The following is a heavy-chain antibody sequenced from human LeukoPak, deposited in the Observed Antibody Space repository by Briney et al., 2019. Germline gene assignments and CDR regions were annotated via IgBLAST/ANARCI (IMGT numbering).Heavy chain of an antibody. V-gene: IGHV3-33*01. CDR1: GFTFSNYG. CDR2: ITSDGSYT. D-gene: IGHD1-14*01. CDR3: ARDDDRWGNNLDY. Sequence: PGGSLRLSCAASGFTFSNYGMHWVRQAPGKGLEWVAVITSDGSYTHYGDSVKGRFTISRDNSKNTLYLQMSSLRVEDTALYYCARDDDRWGNNLDYWGQGTLVTVSS. J-gene: IGHJ4*02.